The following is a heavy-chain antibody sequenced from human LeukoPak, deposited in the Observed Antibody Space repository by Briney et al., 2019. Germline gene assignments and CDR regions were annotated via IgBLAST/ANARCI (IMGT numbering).Heavy chain of an antibody. V-gene: IGHV3-48*01. Sequence: PGGSLRLSCAASGFTFSSYSMNWVRQAPGKGLEWVSYISSSSSTIYYADSVKGRFTISRDNAKNSLYLQMNSLRAEDTAVYYCAREPPGLLSEDAFDIWGQGTMVTVS. J-gene: IGHJ3*02. CDR3: AREPPGLLSEDAFDI. CDR1: GFTFSSYS. CDR2: ISSSSSTI. D-gene: IGHD1-26*01.